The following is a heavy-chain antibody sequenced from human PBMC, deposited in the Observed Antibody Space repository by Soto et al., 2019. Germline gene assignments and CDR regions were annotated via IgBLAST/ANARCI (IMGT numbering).Heavy chain of an antibody. D-gene: IGHD5-12*01. CDR3: ARRQYSGYDYHIDY. V-gene: IGHV3-74*01. J-gene: IGHJ4*02. CDR1: GFTFSSYW. Sequence: SGSLRLSCAASGFTFSSYWMRWVRQAPGKGLVWVSRINSDGSSTSYADSVKGRFTISRDNAKNTLYLQMNSLRAEDTAVYYCARRQYSGYDYHIDYWGQGTLVTVSS. CDR2: INSDGSST.